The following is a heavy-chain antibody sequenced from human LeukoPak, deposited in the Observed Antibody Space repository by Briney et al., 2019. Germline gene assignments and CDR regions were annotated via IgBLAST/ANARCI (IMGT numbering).Heavy chain of an antibody. J-gene: IGHJ4*02. Sequence: PGGSLRLSCAASGFTFSSYWMSWVRQAPGKGLEWVANIKRDGSEKYYVDSVKGRFTISRDNAKNSLYLQMNSLRAEDTAVYYCAKGGNYAPLDYWGQGSLVTVS. CDR3: AKGGNYAPLDY. CDR2: IKRDGSEK. D-gene: IGHD1-7*01. V-gene: IGHV3-7*03. CDR1: GFTFSSYW.